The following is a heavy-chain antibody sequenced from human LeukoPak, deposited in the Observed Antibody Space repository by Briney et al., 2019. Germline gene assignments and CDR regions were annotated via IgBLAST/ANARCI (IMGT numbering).Heavy chain of an antibody. CDR1: GGSISTYY. CDR2: VYYTEST. V-gene: IGHV4-59*08. CDR3: AGPREVSKSANAFDI. J-gene: IGHJ3*02. D-gene: IGHD5/OR15-5a*01. Sequence: SETLSLTCTVSGGSISTYYWSWIRQPPGRGLEWIGYVYYTESTHYNPSLKSRVTMSVDTSKNQLSLKLTSVTAADTAVYYCAGPREVSKSANAFDIWGQGTMVTVSS.